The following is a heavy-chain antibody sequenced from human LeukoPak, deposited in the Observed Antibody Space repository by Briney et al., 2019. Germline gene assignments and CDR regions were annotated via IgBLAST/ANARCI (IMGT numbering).Heavy chain of an antibody. CDR3: ARRSSDDSSGYYSPHFDF. J-gene: IGHJ4*02. V-gene: IGHV4-34*01. D-gene: IGHD3-22*01. CDR1: GGSFSAYH. CDR2: IDHSGNT. Sequence: PSETLSLTCAVYGGSFSAYHWSWIRQSPGKGLEWIGEIDHSGNTKYNSSLKSRVTISVDTSRNQFTLRLSSVTAADTAGYFCARRSSDDSSGYYSPHFDFCGQGTLVTVSS.